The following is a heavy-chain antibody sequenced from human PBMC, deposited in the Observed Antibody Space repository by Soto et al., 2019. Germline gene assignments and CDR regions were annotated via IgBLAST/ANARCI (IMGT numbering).Heavy chain of an antibody. J-gene: IGHJ4*02. D-gene: IGHD4-17*01. Sequence: ASVKVSCKASGYTFTGYYMHWVRQAPEQGLEWMGWINPNSGGTNYAQKFQGRVTMTRDTSISTAYMELSRLRSDDTAVYYCARVPQATVVTPGYFDYWGQGTLVTVSS. CDR2: INPNSGGT. V-gene: IGHV1-2*02. CDR1: GYTFTGYY. CDR3: ARVPQATVVTPGYFDY.